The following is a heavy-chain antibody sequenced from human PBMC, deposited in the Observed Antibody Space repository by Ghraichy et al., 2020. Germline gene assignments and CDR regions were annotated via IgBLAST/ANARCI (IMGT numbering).Heavy chain of an antibody. J-gene: IGHJ4*02. V-gene: IGHV4-59*01. CDR1: GGSISNYY. D-gene: IGHD6-13*01. Sequence: SKTLSLTCSVFGGSISNYYWSWIRQPPGKGLEWIAYIYYTGSTNYNPSLKSRVTLSLDTSKNQFSLKLNSVTAADTAVYYCARDTTGLAANFDYWGRGLLVTVSS. CDR3: ARDTTGLAANFDY. CDR2: IYYTGST.